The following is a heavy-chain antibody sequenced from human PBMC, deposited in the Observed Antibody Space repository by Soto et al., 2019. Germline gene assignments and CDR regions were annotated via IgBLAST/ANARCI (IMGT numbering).Heavy chain of an antibody. CDR2: ISGSGGGS. CDR1: GFTFTNYA. V-gene: IGHV3-23*01. D-gene: IGHD6-19*01. CDR3: AKGCHRHWLSHRVDC. Sequence: EVQVLESGGGLIQPGGSLRLSCTASGFTFTNYAMSWVRQAPGKGLEWVSAISGSGGGSDYADSVKGRFTISRDYFKNTVYLQMDSLGAEDTAVYYCAKGCHRHWLSHRVDCWGQGTLVTVSS. J-gene: IGHJ4*02.